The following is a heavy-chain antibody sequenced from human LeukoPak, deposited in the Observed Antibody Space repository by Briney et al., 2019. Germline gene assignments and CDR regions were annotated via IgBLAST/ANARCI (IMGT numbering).Heavy chain of an antibody. V-gene: IGHV1-2*02. D-gene: IGHD5-18*01. CDR1: GYTFTGYY. Sequence: GASVKVSCKTSGYTFTGYYIHCVPQAPGQGLEGRGWINPNSGGTNYAQNFQGRVTMTRDTSINTAYMELGRLRSDATAVYYCARSPGLDTAVVNRPWGPGTLITVSS. CDR2: INPNSGGT. J-gene: IGHJ5*02. CDR3: ARSPGLDTAVVNRP.